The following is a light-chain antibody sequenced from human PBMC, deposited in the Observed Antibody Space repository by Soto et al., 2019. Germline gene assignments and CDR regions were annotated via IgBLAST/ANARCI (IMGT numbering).Light chain of an antibody. J-gene: IGLJ1*01. CDR2: AVS. Sequence: QSVLTQPASVSGSPGQSITISCTGTSSDVGGYNYVSWYQQHPGKAPKLMIYAVSNRPSGVSNRFSGSKSGNTATLPISGLQAEDEADYYCCSYTVSGTYVFGTGTKVTDL. CDR1: SSDVGGYNY. V-gene: IGLV2-14*01. CDR3: CSYTVSGTYV.